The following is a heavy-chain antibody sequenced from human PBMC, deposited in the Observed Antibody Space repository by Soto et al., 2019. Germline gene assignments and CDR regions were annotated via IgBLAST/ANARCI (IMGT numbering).Heavy chain of an antibody. CDR2: IIPIFGTA. D-gene: IGHD6-19*01. J-gene: IGHJ6*02. CDR3: AKVRYSSPMGYYYGMDV. Sequence: QVQLEQSGGEVKKPGSSVNVSCKASGVTFSKFIMTWVRQAPGLGLEWVGGIIPIFGTANYAQKFQGRVTINADESTSTSYLEVSNLRSEYTAVYYCAKVRYSSPMGYYYGMDVWGQGTAVTVSS. V-gene: IGHV1-69*01. CDR1: GVTFSKFI.